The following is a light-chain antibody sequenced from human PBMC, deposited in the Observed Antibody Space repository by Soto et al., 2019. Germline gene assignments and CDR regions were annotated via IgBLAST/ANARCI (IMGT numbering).Light chain of an antibody. Sequence: EIVMTQSPGTLSVSPGERATLSCRASQSVSSNVAGYQHKPGQAPRLLIFAAATRANGTPARFSGSGSGTEFTLTISSRRSEDFALYFWQQYHNWPSSRTFGPGTNLEI. V-gene: IGKV3-15*01. CDR1: QSVSSN. CDR2: AAA. J-gene: IGKJ2*02. CDR3: QQYHNWPSSRT.